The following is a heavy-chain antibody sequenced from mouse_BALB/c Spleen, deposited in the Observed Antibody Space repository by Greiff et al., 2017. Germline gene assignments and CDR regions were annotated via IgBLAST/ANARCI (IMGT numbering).Heavy chain of an antibody. CDR2: INPYNGAT. V-gene: IGHV1-31*01. Sequence: EVQLQQSGPELVKPGASVKISCKASGYSFTGYYMHWVKQSHVKSLEWIGRINPYNGATSYNQNFKDKASLTVDKSSSTAYMELHSLTSEDSAVYYCAGGYGNPWFAYWGQGTLVTVSA. CDR1: GYSFTGYY. CDR3: AGGYGNPWFAY. D-gene: IGHD2-1*01. J-gene: IGHJ3*01.